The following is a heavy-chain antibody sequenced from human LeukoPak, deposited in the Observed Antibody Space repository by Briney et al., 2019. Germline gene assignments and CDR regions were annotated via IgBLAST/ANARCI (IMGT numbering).Heavy chain of an antibody. CDR1: GYTFTRYG. J-gene: IGHJ6*02. CDR2: ISAYNGNT. V-gene: IGHV1-18*01. D-gene: IGHD3-3*01. Sequence: GASVKVSCKASGYTFTRYGISWVRQAPGQGLEWMGWISAYNGNTNYAQKFQGRVTMTTDTSTSTAYMELRSLRSEDTAVYYCASYDFWSGYRVQYYYYGMDVWGQGTTVTVSS. CDR3: ASYDFWSGYRVQYYYYGMDV.